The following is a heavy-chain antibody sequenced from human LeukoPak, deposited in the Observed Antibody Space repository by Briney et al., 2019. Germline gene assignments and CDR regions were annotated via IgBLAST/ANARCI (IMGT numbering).Heavy chain of an antibody. CDR3: ARGSRIGYCSGGSCFNWFDP. V-gene: IGHV4-31*03. Sequence: SQTLSLTCTVSGGSISSGGYYWTWIRQHPGKGLEWIGYISYSGNTDYNPSLKSRVTISVDTSKNQFSLKLSSVTAADTAVYYCARGSRIGYCSGGSCFNWFDPWGQGTLVTVSS. CDR2: ISYSGNT. J-gene: IGHJ5*02. CDR1: GGSISSGGYY. D-gene: IGHD2-15*01.